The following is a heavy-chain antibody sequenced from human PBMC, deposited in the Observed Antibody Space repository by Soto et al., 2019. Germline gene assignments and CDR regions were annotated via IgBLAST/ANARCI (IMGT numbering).Heavy chain of an antibody. V-gene: IGHV3-23*01. CDR3: SGGPLYYDVLIRPDY. CDR1: GFFLCHLS. Sequence: EEHLLESGGGLVQPGGFLRPPRFASGFFLCHLSISLVRPAPGEGLGWVPGISGSGGSTYYTDSVKGRFTISRDNLKNTLNLQMNSLRADDTAVYYCSGGPLYYDVLIRPDYWGQGTLVTVSS. CDR2: ISGSGGST. J-gene: IGHJ4*02. D-gene: IGHD3-9*01.